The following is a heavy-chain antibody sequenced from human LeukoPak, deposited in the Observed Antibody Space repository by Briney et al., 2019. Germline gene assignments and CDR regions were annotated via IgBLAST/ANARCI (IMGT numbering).Heavy chain of an antibody. Sequence: KPSETLSLTCTVSGGSISSYYWSWIRQPPGKGLEWIAYISDIGSINYSPSLKSRVTISVDTSKNQFSLKLSSVTAADTAVYYCASRSLGGYPDYWGQGTLVTVSS. CDR1: GGSISSYY. CDR3: ASRSLGGYPDY. D-gene: IGHD3-22*01. CDR2: ISDIGSI. J-gene: IGHJ4*02. V-gene: IGHV4-4*08.